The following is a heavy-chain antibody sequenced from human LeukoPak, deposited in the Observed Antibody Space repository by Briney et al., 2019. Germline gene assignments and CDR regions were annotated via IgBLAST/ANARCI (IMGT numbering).Heavy chain of an antibody. CDR2: ISWNSGSI. J-gene: IGHJ4*02. Sequence: GGSLRLSCVASGFTFDDYAMHWVRQAPGKGLEWVSGISWNSGSIGYADSVKGRFTISRDNAKDSLYLQMNSLRPEDTALYYCAKSKGDYWGQGTLVTVSS. V-gene: IGHV3-9*01. CDR1: GFTFDDYA. CDR3: AKSKGDY.